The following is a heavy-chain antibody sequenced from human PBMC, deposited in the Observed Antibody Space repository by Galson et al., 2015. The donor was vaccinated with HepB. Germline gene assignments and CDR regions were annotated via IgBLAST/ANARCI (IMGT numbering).Heavy chain of an antibody. CDR2: INAGDGNT. CDR1: EYTFTNYA. D-gene: IGHD3-10*01. CDR3: ARGRGFGESDFDS. Sequence: SVKVSCKASEYTFTNYAMHWVRQAPGQGLEWMGWINAGDGNTKYSQKFQGRVTITRDTSASTAYIELSSLRSEDMAVYYCARGRGFGESDFDSWGQGTLVTVSS. J-gene: IGHJ4*02. V-gene: IGHV1-3*01.